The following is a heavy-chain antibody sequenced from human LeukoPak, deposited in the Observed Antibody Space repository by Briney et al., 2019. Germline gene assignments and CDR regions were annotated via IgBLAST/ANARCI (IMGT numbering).Heavy chain of an antibody. D-gene: IGHD6-13*01. CDR1: GGTFSSYA. CDR3: ARDSRIAAAGSYYYYYYMDV. CDR2: IIPIFGTA. Sequence: SVKVSCKASGGTFSSYAISWVRQAPGQGLEWMGGIIPIFGTANYAQKFQGRVTITADESTSTAYMELSSLRSEDTAVYYCARDSRIAAAGSYYYYYYMDVWGKGTTVTISS. J-gene: IGHJ6*03. V-gene: IGHV1-69*13.